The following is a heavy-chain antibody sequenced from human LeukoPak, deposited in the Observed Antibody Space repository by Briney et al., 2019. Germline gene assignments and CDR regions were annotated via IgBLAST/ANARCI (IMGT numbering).Heavy chain of an antibody. CDR1: GFTFSSYS. CDR2: ITSSSGAI. J-gene: IGHJ4*02. CDR3: TRVEYGDYPGDY. V-gene: IGHV3-48*01. Sequence: PGGSLRLSCAASGFTFSSYSMNWVRQAPGKGLEWISYITSSSGAIYYADSVKGRFTISRDNAKNSLYLQMNGLRAEDTAVYYCTRVEYGDYPGDYWGQGTLVTVSP. D-gene: IGHD4-17*01.